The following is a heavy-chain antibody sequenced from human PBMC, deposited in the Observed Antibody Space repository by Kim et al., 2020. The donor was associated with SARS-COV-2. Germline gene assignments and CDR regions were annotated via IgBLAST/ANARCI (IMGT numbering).Heavy chain of an antibody. D-gene: IGHD5-12*01. V-gene: IGHV3-74*01. CDR3: ARDPGVATDDAFAI. CDR2: INFDGTGT. Sequence: GGSLRLSCAASGFSFSIYWMHWVRQAPGKGLVWVAQINFDGTGTTYADSVKGRFTISRDNAKNTLYLQMNSLTAEDTAVYYCARDPGVATDDAFAIWGQG. CDR1: GFSFSIYW. J-gene: IGHJ3*02.